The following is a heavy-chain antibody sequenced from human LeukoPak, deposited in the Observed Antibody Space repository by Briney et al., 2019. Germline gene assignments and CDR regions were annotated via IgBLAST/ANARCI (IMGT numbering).Heavy chain of an antibody. CDR1: GGSFSGYY. Sequence: SETLSLTCAVYGGSFSGYYWSWIRPPPGKGLEWIGEINHSGSTNYNPSLKSRVTISVDTSKNQFSLKLSSVTAADTAVYYCARGFRDIVVVPAAEPDGFDPWGQGTLVTVSS. J-gene: IGHJ5*02. V-gene: IGHV4-34*01. D-gene: IGHD2-2*01. CDR2: INHSGST. CDR3: ARGFRDIVVVPAAEPDGFDP.